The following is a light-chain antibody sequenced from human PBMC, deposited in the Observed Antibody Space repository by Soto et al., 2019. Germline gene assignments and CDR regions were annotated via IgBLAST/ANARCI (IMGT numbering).Light chain of an antibody. CDR1: SGSIASNY. CDR2: EDN. V-gene: IGLV6-57*04. J-gene: IGLJ2*01. CDR3: QSYDSSIVV. Sequence: NFMLTQPHSVSESPGKTVTISCTRSSGSIASNYVQWYQQRPGSAPPTVIYEDNQRPAGVPDRFSASIDSSSNAASLTLAGLKTEDEADYYCQSYDSSIVVFGGGTKLTVL.